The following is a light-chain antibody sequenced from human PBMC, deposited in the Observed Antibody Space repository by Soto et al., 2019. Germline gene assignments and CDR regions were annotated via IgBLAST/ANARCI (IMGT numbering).Light chain of an antibody. V-gene: IGKV3-11*01. CDR1: QSVSSN. J-gene: IGKJ5*01. Sequence: EIVMTQSPATLSVSPGERATLSCRASQSVSSNLAWYQQKPGQAPMLLIYGASTRATGIPARFSGSGSGTDFTLTISSLEPEDFAVYYCQQRSNWPPKITFGQGTRLEI. CDR3: QQRSNWPPKIT. CDR2: GAS.